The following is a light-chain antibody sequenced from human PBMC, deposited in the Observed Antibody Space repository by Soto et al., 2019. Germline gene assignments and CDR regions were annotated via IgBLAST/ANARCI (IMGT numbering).Light chain of an antibody. Sequence: QYVLTQPPSVSGTPGQTVTISFSGSSSNIGSKSVQWYQQLPETAPKLLIYSNNQRPSGVPDRFSGSKSGTSASLAISGLQSEDEAHYYCGAWDDTLNVLVFGGGTQLTVL. J-gene: IGLJ2*01. CDR2: SNN. CDR1: SSNIGSKS. CDR3: GAWDDTLNVLV. V-gene: IGLV1-44*01.